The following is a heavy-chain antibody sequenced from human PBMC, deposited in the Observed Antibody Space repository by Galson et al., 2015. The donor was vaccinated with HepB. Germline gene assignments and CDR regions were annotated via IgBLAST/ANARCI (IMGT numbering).Heavy chain of an antibody. J-gene: IGHJ4*02. V-gene: IGHV4-34*01. CDR3: AVGERGYSYGYGHYYFDY. CDR2: INHSGSN. D-gene: IGHD5-18*01. CDR1: GGSFSGYY. Sequence: ETLSLTCAVYGGSFSGYYWNWIRQSPGKGLEWIGEINHSGSNNYNPSLKSRVTLSVGTSKNQFSLKLSSVTAADTAVYYCAVGERGYSYGYGHYYFDYWGQGTLVTVSS.